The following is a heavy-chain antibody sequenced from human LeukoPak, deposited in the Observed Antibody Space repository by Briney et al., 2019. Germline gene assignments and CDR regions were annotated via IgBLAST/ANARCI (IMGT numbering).Heavy chain of an antibody. CDR1: GYTFTSYG. CDR3: ARGPYCSGGSCYSGDAFDI. V-gene: IGHV1-18*01. J-gene: IGHJ3*02. CDR2: ISAYNGNT. D-gene: IGHD2-15*01. Sequence: GASVKVPCKASGYTFTSYGISWVRQAPGQGLEWMGWISAYNGNTNYAQKLQGRATMTTDTSTSTAYMELRSLRSDDTAVYYCARGPYCSGGSCYSGDAFDIWGQGTMVTVSS.